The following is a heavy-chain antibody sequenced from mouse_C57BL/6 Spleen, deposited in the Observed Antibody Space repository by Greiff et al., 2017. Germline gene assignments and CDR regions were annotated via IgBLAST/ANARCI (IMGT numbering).Heavy chain of an antibody. CDR1: GYTFTGYW. CDR2: ILPGSGST. V-gene: IGHV1-9*01. D-gene: IGHD2-4*01. CDR3: AGVWDYEGGFAY. Sequence: VQLQQSGAELMKPGASVKLSCTATGYTFTGYWIEWVKQRPGHGLEWIGEILPGSGSTNYNEKVKGKATFTADTYTNTAYMQLSSLTTEDSAIYYYAGVWDYEGGFAYWGQGTLVTVSA. J-gene: IGHJ3*01.